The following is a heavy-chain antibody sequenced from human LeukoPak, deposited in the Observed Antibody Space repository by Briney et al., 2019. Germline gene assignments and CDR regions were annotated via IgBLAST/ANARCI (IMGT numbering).Heavy chain of an antibody. CDR2: INHSGST. J-gene: IGHJ1*01. CDR1: GGSFSGYY. CDR3: ARGRVVVVPAARPNEYFQH. V-gene: IGHV4-34*01. Sequence: SETLSLTCAVYGGSFSGYYWSWIRQPPGKGLEWIGEINHSGSTNYNPSLKSRVTISVDTSKNRFSLKLGSVTAADTAVYYCARGRVVVVPAARPNEYFQHWGQGTLVTVSS. D-gene: IGHD2-2*01.